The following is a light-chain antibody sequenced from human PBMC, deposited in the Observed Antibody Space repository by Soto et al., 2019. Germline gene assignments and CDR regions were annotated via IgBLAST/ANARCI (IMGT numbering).Light chain of an antibody. CDR2: DTS. V-gene: IGKV3-11*01. Sequence: EIVLTQSPATLSLSPGERASLPCRASQNVSTYLAWYQQKPGQAPRLLIYDTSNRATGIPARFSGSGSGTDFTLTISSLEPEDFAVYYCQQRSNWPPSITFGQGTRLEIK. CDR1: QNVSTY. CDR3: QQRSNWPPSIT. J-gene: IGKJ5*01.